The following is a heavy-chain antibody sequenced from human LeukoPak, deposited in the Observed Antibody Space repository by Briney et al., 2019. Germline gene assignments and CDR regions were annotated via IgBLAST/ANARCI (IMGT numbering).Heavy chain of an antibody. V-gene: IGHV3-7*01. CDR3: ARDPLAATIRRAFDI. J-gene: IGHJ3*02. D-gene: IGHD5-24*01. CDR2: IKQDGSEI. CDR1: GFTFNPYW. Sequence: PGGSLRLSGLASGFTFNPYWMTWFGQAPGKGREGVANIKQDGSEIYYVDSVKGRFTISRDNAKNSLYLEMNSLRAEDTAVYYCARDPLAATIRRAFDIWGQGTMVTVSS.